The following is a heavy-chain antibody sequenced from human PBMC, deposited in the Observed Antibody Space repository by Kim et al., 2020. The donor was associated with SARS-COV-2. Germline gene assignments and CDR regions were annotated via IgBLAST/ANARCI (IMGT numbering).Heavy chain of an antibody. CDR3: ASLPLWEVVPAIFDY. J-gene: IGHJ4*02. CDR2: ISSSSSYI. Sequence: GGSLRLSCAASGFTFSSYSMNWVRQAPGKGLEWVSSISSSSSYIYYADSVKGRFTISRDNAKNSLYLQMNSLRAEDTAVYYCASLPLWEVVPAIFDYWGQGTLVTVSS. V-gene: IGHV3-21*01. D-gene: IGHD2-2*01. CDR1: GFTFSSYS.